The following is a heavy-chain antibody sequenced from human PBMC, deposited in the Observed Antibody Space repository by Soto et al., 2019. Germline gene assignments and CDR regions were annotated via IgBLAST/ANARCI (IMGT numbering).Heavy chain of an antibody. CDR2: IYYSGSTYYSGTT. CDR1: GGSIGSGGYY. J-gene: IGHJ6*02. V-gene: IGHV4-31*03. CDR3: ARDLPGQYLLYGMDV. Sequence: PSVTLTLTCTVSGGSIGSGGYYWNWIRQHPGKGLEWIGYIYYSGSTYYSGTTYYNPSLKSRVTISVDTSKNQFSLKLSSVTAADTAVYYCARDLPGQYLLYGMDVWGQGTTVTVSS. D-gene: IGHD2-2*01.